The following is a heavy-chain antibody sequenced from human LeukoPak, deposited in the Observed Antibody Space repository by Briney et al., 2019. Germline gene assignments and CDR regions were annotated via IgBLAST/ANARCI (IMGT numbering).Heavy chain of an antibody. V-gene: IGHV1-18*01. D-gene: IGHD3-22*01. CDR3: ARVLMDYDSSGYQRYFQH. CDR1: GYTLTSYG. CDR2: ISAYNGNT. Sequence: ASVKVSCKASGYTLTSYGISWVRQAPGQGLEWMGWISAYNGNTNYAQKLQGRVTVTTDTSTSTAYMELRSLRSDDTAVYYCARVLMDYDSSGYQRYFQHWGQGTLVTVSS. J-gene: IGHJ1*01.